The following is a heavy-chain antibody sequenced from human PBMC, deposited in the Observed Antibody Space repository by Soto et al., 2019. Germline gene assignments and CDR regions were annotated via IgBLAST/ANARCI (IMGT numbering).Heavy chain of an antibody. CDR1: GYTFTSYA. CDR3: ARTPYYDIVTGYGPDYYYGMDG. Sequence: ASVKVSCKASGYTFTSYAMHWVRQAPGQRLEWMGWINAGNGNTKYSQKFQGRVTITRDTSASTAYMELSSLRSEDTAVYYCARTPYYDIVTGYGPDYYYGMDGWGKGTTVTVAS. D-gene: IGHD3-9*01. J-gene: IGHJ6*04. V-gene: IGHV1-3*01. CDR2: INAGNGNT.